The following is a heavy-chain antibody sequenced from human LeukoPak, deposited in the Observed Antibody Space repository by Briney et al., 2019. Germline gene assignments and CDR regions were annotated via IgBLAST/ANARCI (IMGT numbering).Heavy chain of an antibody. CDR2: INSDGSST. D-gene: IGHD6-19*01. CDR1: GFTFSSYW. V-gene: IGHV3-74*01. Sequence: PGGSLRLSCAASGFTFSSYWMHWVRQGPGKGLVWVSRINSDGSSTTYADSVKGRFTISRDNSKSTLFLQMNSLRAEDTAVFYCATDRGWYFQYWGQGTLVTVSS. J-gene: IGHJ4*02. CDR3: ATDRGWYFQY.